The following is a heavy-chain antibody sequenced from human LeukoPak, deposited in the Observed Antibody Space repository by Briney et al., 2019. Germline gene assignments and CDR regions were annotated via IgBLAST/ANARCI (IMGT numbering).Heavy chain of an antibody. V-gene: IGHV3-30*02. D-gene: IGHD4-23*01. Sequence: GGSLRLSCAASGFTFSSYGMHWARQAPGKGLEWVAFIRYDGSNKYYADSVKGRFAISRDNAKNSLYLQMNSLRVEDTAVYYCARGGGNSLPYYYYYMDVWGKGTTVAVSS. CDR2: IRYDGSNK. CDR3: ARGGGNSLPYYYYYMDV. CDR1: GFTFSSYG. J-gene: IGHJ6*03.